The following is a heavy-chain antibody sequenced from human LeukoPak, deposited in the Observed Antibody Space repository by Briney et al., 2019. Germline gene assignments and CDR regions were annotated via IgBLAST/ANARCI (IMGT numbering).Heavy chain of an antibody. Sequence: GGSLRLFCAASGFTLSSYSMLWVRQAPRKGLEWVSYISSSSSTIYYADSVKGRFTISRDNAKNSLYLQMNTLRAEDTAVYYCARDRHKYNYDSGGYPPYWGQGTLVTVSS. CDR2: ISSSSSTI. CDR1: GFTLSSYS. CDR3: ARDRHKYNYDSGGYPPY. D-gene: IGHD3-22*01. J-gene: IGHJ4*02. V-gene: IGHV3-48*01.